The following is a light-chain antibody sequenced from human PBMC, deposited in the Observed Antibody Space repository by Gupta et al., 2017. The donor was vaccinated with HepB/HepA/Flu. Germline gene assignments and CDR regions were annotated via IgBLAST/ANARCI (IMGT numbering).Light chain of an antibody. V-gene: IGKV4-1*01. CDR1: QSVLYSSNNKNY. Sequence: DIVMTQSPDSLAVSLGERATINCKSSQSVLYSSNNKNYLAWYQQKPGQPPKLLIYWASTRESGVPDRFSGSGSGTDFTLTISSLQAEDVAVYYCQQEGSTPRTFGQGTKVEIK. CDR2: WAS. J-gene: IGKJ1*01. CDR3: QQEGSTPRT.